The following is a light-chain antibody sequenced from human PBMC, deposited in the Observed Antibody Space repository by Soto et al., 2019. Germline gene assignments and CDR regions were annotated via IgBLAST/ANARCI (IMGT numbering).Light chain of an antibody. V-gene: IGLV1-47*02. CDR1: SSNIGNNY. Sequence: VRTQPPSASGTPGQRVTISCAGSSSNIGNNYVYWYQHLPGTAPKLLIYSNNQRPSGVPDRFSASTSGSSASLAISGLRSEDEADYYCAAWDDSLNMVFGGGTKVTVL. CDR3: AAWDDSLNMV. J-gene: IGLJ2*01. CDR2: SNN.